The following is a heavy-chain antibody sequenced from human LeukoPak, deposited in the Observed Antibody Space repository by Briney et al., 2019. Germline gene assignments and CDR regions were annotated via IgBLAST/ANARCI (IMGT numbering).Heavy chain of an antibody. V-gene: IGHV4-39*07. CDR1: GGSISTSSYY. Sequence: SETLSLTCTVSGGSISTSSYYWGWIRQPPGKGLEWIGEINHSGSTNYNPSLKSRVTISVDTSKNQFSLKLSSVTAADTAVYYCARGNPSVLRYFERGYFRDYYYGMDVWGQGTTVTVSS. CDR3: ARGNPSVLRYFERGYFRDYYYGMDV. D-gene: IGHD3-9*01. CDR2: INHSGST. J-gene: IGHJ6*02.